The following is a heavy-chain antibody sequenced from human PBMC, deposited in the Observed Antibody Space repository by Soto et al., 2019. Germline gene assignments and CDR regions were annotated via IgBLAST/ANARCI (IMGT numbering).Heavy chain of an antibody. CDR1: GFTFSSYW. V-gene: IGHV3-74*01. J-gene: IGHJ6*02. CDR2: INSDGSST. D-gene: IGHD3-9*01. Sequence: GGSLRLSCAASGFTFSSYWMHWVRQAPGKGLVWVSRINSDGSSTSYADSVKGRFTISRDNAKNTLYLQMNSLRAEDTAVYYCARVRALPATGYYYYYYGMDVWGQGTTVTVPS. CDR3: ARVRALPATGYYYYYYGMDV.